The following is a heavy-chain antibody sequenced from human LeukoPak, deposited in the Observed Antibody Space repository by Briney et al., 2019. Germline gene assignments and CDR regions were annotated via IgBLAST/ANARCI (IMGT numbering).Heavy chain of an antibody. CDR2: INWNGGST. CDR1: GFTCDDYG. Sequence: PGGSLRLSCAASGFTCDDYGMSWVRQAPGKGLEWVSGINWNGGSTSYADSVKGRFTISRDTAKNSLYLQMNSLRAEDTALYYCARPKAAAGSNFDYWGQGTLVTVSS. CDR3: ARPKAAAGSNFDY. D-gene: IGHD6-13*01. V-gene: IGHV3-20*04. J-gene: IGHJ4*02.